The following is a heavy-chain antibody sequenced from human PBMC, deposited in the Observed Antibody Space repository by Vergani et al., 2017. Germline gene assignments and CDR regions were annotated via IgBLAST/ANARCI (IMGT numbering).Heavy chain of an antibody. CDR3: ARADRAVVTQPFDY. Sequence: QVQLQESGPGLVKPSQTLSLTCTVSGGSISSGDYYWSWIRQPPGKGLEWIGYTYYSGSTHYNPSLKSRVTISVDTSKNQLSLKLSSVTAADTAVYYCARADRAVVTQPFDYWGQGTLVTVSS. D-gene: IGHD4-23*01. V-gene: IGHV4-30-4*08. CDR1: GGSISSGDYY. CDR2: TYYSGST. J-gene: IGHJ4*02.